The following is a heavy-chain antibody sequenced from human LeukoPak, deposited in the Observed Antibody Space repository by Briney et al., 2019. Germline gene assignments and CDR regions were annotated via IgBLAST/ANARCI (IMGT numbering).Heavy chain of an antibody. J-gene: IGHJ4*02. Sequence: ASVKVSCKASGYTFTSYYMHWVRQAPGQGLEWMGIINPSGGSTSYAQKFQGRVTMTRDMSTSTVYMELSSLRSEDTAVYYCARDALQYDIYDYWGQGTLVTVSS. V-gene: IGHV1-46*01. CDR3: ARDALQYDIYDY. CDR1: GYTFTSYY. D-gene: IGHD3-9*01. CDR2: INPSGGST.